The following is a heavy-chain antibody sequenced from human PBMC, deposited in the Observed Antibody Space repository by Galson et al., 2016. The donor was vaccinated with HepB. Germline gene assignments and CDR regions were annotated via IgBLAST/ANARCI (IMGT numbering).Heavy chain of an antibody. V-gene: IGHV3-11*01. Sequence: SLRLSCAASGFSFNDFYMSWIRQPPGKALEWISYISHSGNTREYVDSVKGRFTVSRDNNKNSVYLQLNSLRAEDTALYYCARDVNNWTGDRRLFDLWGQGTLVAVSS. CDR3: ARDVNNWTGDRRLFDL. CDR2: ISHSGNTR. J-gene: IGHJ4*02. CDR1: GFSFNDFY. D-gene: IGHD1-1*01.